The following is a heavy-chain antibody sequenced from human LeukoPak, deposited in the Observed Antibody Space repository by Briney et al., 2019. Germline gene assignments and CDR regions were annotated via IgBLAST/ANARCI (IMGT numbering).Heavy chain of an antibody. CDR2: INHSGST. CDR1: GGSFSGYY. J-gene: IGHJ4*02. Sequence: SETLSLTCAVYGGSFSGYYWSWIRQPPGKGLEWIGEINHSGSTNYNPSLKSRVTISVDTSKNQFSLKLSSVTAADTAVYYCARDYSGSLDYWGQGTLVTVSS. CDR3: ARDYSGSLDY. V-gene: IGHV4-34*01. D-gene: IGHD3-10*01.